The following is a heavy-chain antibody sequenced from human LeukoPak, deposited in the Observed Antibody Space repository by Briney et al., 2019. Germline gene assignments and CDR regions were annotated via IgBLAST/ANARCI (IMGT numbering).Heavy chain of an antibody. CDR2: ISSTSSYI. J-gene: IGHJ4*02. CDR1: GFTFSSYS. D-gene: IGHD6-13*01. CDR3: AKASGAIAARTLLDY. V-gene: IGHV3-21*04. Sequence: GGSLRLSCAASGFTFSSYSMNWVRQAPGKGLEWVLSISSTSSYIYYADSVKGRFTVSRDDAKNSLYLQMNSLRAEDTAVYYCAKASGAIAARTLLDYWGLGTLVTVSS.